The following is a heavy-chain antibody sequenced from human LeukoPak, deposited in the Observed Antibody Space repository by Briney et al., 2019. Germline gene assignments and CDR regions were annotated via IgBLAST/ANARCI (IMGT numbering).Heavy chain of an antibody. V-gene: IGHV3-23*01. Sequence: PGGSLRLSCAASGXTFSSYAVSWVRQAPGKGLEWVSGISGSGGSTYYADSVKGRFTISRDNSKNTLYLQMSSLRAEDTDVYYCVKLRGSGNYYFDYWGQGTLVTVSS. D-gene: IGHD3-10*01. J-gene: IGHJ4*02. CDR1: GXTFSSYA. CDR3: VKLRGSGNYYFDY. CDR2: ISGSGGST.